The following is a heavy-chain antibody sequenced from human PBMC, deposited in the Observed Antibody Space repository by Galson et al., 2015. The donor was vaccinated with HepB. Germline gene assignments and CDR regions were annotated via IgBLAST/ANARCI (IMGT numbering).Heavy chain of an antibody. D-gene: IGHD3-3*01. V-gene: IGHV3-33*07. CDR3: AREGDPYVFWSALDY. Sequence: SLRLSCAASGFTFSRHGMNWVRQAPGKGLEWVATIWYDGSNKYYADSVKGRFTISRDNSKNTLSLQMNSLRAEDTAVYYCAREGDPYVFWSALDYWGQGTRVTVSS. J-gene: IGHJ4*02. CDR2: IWYDGSNK. CDR1: GFTFSRHG.